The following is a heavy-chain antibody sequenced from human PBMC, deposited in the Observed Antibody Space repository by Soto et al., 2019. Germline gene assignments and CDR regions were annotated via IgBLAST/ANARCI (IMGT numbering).Heavy chain of an antibody. J-gene: IGHJ4*02. CDR2: IYSGGYT. CDR1: GFTVSNNY. Sequence: EVQLVESGGGLIQPGGSLRLSCAVSGFTVSNNYMSWVRQAPGKGLEGVSVIYSGGYTAYGDSVKGRFTISRDNSKKTLYPQMNSLEAAAPGVYYWPPTRGGGGYWGQGTLVTVSS. CDR3: PPTRGGGGY. D-gene: IGHD3-10*01. V-gene: IGHV3-53*01.